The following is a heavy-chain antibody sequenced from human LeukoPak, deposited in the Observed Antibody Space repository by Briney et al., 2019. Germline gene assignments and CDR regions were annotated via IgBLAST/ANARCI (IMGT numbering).Heavy chain of an antibody. J-gene: IGHJ6*03. V-gene: IGHV4-4*07. D-gene: IGHD3-22*01. CDR1: SCSISTYY. CDR2: TYTSGST. Sequence: SETVSLTCTVWSCSISTYYWMWMRQPPGKALEWIGRTYTSGSTNYNPSLKSRVTMSVDTSKNQFSLKLSSVTAADTAVYYCVRVIGAPNYYYYMDVWGKGTTVTVSS. CDR3: VRVIGAPNYYYYMDV.